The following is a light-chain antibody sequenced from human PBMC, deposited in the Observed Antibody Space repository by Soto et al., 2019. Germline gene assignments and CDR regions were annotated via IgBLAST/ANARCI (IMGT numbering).Light chain of an antibody. CDR1: SSDVGGYNY. V-gene: IGLV2-11*01. Sequence: QSALTQPRSVSGSPGQSVTISCTGTSSDVGGYNYVSWYQQHPGKAPKLMIYDVSKRPSGVPDRFSGSKSGNTASLTISGLQAGDEADYYCCSYAGSYTLGVFGTGTKLTVL. J-gene: IGLJ1*01. CDR2: DVS. CDR3: CSYAGSYTLGV.